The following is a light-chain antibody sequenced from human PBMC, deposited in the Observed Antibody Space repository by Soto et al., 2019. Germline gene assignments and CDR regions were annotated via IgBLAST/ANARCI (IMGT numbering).Light chain of an antibody. Sequence: QSVLTQPPSASGTPRQRVTISCSGSTSNIGGNTVNWYQQFPGTAPKLLMFKNNQRPSGVPDRFSGSKSGTSASLAISGLQSEDEADYYCAAWDDSLNGYVFGIGTKVTVL. J-gene: IGLJ1*01. CDR3: AAWDDSLNGYV. CDR2: KNN. CDR1: TSNIGGNT. V-gene: IGLV1-44*01.